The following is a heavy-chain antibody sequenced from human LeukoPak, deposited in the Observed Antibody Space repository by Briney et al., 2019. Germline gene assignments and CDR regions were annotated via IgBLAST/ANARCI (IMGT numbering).Heavy chain of an antibody. D-gene: IGHD5-12*01. Sequence: GASVKVSCKASGYTFTGYYMHWVRQAPGQRLEWMGWINAGNGNTKYSQEFQGRVTITRDTSASTAYMELSSLRSEDMAVYYCARGRYSGYDSPFDYWGQGTLVTVSS. CDR3: ARGRYSGYDSPFDY. V-gene: IGHV1-3*03. CDR1: GYTFTGYY. J-gene: IGHJ4*02. CDR2: INAGNGNT.